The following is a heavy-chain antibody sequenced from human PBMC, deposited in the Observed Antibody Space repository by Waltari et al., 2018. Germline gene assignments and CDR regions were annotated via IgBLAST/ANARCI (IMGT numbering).Heavy chain of an antibody. CDR1: GFTFITYW. Sequence: EVQLVESGGGLVQPGGSLRLSCAASGFTFITYWMSWVRQAPGKGLEWVANIKQDGSEKYSVDSVKGRFTISRDNAKNSLSLQMNSLRAEDTAVYFCARLYNTGWYGFDYWGQGTLVTVSS. CDR3: ARLYNTGWYGFDY. V-gene: IGHV3-7*01. D-gene: IGHD6-19*01. CDR2: IKQDGSEK. J-gene: IGHJ4*02.